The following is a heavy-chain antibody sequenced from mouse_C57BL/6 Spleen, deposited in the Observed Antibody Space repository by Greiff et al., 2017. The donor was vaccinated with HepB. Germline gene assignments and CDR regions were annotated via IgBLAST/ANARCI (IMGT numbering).Heavy chain of an antibody. Sequence: EVHLVESGGGLVKPGGSLKLSCAASGFTFSDYGMHWVRQAPEKGLEWVAYISSGSSTIYYADTVKGRFTISRDNAKNTLFLQMTSLRSEDTAMYYCARRDYDVDYYAMDYWGQGTSVTVSS. CDR2: ISSGSSTI. D-gene: IGHD2-4*01. CDR1: GFTFSDYG. V-gene: IGHV5-17*01. J-gene: IGHJ4*01. CDR3: ARRDYDVDYYAMDY.